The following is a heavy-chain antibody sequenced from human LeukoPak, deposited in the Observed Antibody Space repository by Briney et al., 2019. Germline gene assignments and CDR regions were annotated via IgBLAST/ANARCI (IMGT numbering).Heavy chain of an antibody. J-gene: IGHJ3*02. D-gene: IGHD3-3*01. CDR3: ARDLKLRFLEWLPSRYAFDI. Sequence: PGGSLRLSCAASGFTFSSYWMSWVRQAPGKGLEWVAHIKQDGSEKYYVDSVKGRFTIPRDNAKNSLYLQMNSLRAGDTAVYYCARDLKLRFLEWLPSRYAFDIWGQGTMVTVSS. V-gene: IGHV3-7*01. CDR2: IKQDGSEK. CDR1: GFTFSSYW.